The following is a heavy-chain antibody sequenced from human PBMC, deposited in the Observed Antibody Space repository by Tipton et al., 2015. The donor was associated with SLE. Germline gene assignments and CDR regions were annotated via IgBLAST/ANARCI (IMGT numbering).Heavy chain of an antibody. CDR2: IYYSGST. Sequence: TLSLTCTVSGGSISSSSYYWGWIRQPPGKGLEWIGSIYYSGSTYYNPSLKSRVTISVDTSKNQFSLKLSSVTAADTAVYYCAADRPNGSYRFDYRGQGTLVTVSS. V-gene: IGHV4-39*07. CDR3: AADRPNGSYRFDY. CDR1: GGSISSSSYY. J-gene: IGHJ4*02. D-gene: IGHD1-26*01.